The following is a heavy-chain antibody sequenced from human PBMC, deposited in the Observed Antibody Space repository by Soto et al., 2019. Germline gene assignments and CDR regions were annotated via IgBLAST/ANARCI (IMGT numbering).Heavy chain of an antibody. J-gene: IGHJ1*01. CDR2: IHPRGST. CDR3: ARRLGWYAIGR. V-gene: IGHV4-4*02. Sequence: QMQLQESGPGLVKPSETLSLTCAVSSASIITKKRWTWVRQPPGKGLEWLGEIHPRGSTNNNPSLRSGVTMSVDKSNIYCSLIIISVGAADTALFDGARRLGWYAIGRWGQGTLVLVSS. D-gene: IGHD6-19*01. CDR1: SASIITKKR.